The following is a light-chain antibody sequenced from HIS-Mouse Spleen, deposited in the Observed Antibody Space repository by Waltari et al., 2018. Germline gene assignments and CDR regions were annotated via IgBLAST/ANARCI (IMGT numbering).Light chain of an antibody. CDR1: NIGSKN. CDR3: QVWDSSTVV. CDR2: RDS. Sequence: SYELTQPLSVSVALGPTARITCGGNNIGSKNVHWYQQKPGQAPVLVIYRDSNRPPGIPERFSGSNSGNTATLTISRAQAGDEADYYCQVWDSSTVVFGGGTKLTVL. J-gene: IGLJ2*01. V-gene: IGLV3-9*01.